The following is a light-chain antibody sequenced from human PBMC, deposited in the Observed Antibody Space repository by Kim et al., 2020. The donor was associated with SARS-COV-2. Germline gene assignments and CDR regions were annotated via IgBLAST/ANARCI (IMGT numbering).Light chain of an antibody. CDR3: AAWDDRLNGPV. V-gene: IGLV1-36*01. Sequence: RQRVTISCSGSSSNIGKNAVNWYQQLPGKAPKLLIYSDDQLPSGVSDRFSGSKSGTSASLAISGLQSEDEADYYCAAWDDRLNGPVFGGGTQLTVL. CDR1: SSNIGKNA. CDR2: SDD. J-gene: IGLJ3*02.